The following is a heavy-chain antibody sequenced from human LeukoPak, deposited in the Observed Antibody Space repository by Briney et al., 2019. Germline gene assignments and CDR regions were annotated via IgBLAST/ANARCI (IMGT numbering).Heavy chain of an antibody. CDR3: AKASSGWTYYYYYGMDV. D-gene: IGHD6-19*01. CDR2: ISGCGGST. CDR1: GFTFSSYA. J-gene: IGHJ6*02. Sequence: GGSLRLSCAASGFTFSSYAMSWVRQAPGKGLEWVSAISGCGGSTYYADSVKGRFTISRDNSKNTLYLQMNSLRAEDTAVYYCAKASSGWTYYYYYGMDVWGQGTTVTVSS. V-gene: IGHV3-23*01.